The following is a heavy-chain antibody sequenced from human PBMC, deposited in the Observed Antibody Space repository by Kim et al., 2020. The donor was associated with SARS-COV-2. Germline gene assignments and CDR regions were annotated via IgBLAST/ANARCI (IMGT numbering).Heavy chain of an antibody. CDR1: GFTFSDHY. J-gene: IGHJ4*02. V-gene: IGHV3-72*01. CDR3: ARGGGSDWSTTAIDY. Sequence: LSLTCVASGFTFSDHYMDWVRQAPGKGLEWLGRIRNKANSYTTQYIASVEGRFSISRDDSKNSVYLQMNSLEPEDTAVYYCARGGGSDWSTTAIDYWGQGTLVTVSP. D-gene: IGHD3-9*01. CDR2: IRNKANSYTT.